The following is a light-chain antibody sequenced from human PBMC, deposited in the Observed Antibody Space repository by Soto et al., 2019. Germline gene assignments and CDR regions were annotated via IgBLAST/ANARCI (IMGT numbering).Light chain of an antibody. Sequence: QSALTQPASVSGSPGQSITISCTGTSSDLGSYDYVSWYQEHPGKAPKLLIYEVSNRPSGVSNRFSGSKSGYTASLTISGLQADDEADYYCSSYRTGSTYVFGSGTKVTVL. CDR2: EVS. CDR1: SSDLGSYDY. CDR3: SSYRTGSTYV. J-gene: IGLJ1*01. V-gene: IGLV2-14*01.